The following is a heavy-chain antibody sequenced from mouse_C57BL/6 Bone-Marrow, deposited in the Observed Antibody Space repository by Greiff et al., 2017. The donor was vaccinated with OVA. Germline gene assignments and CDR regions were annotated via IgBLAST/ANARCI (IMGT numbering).Heavy chain of an antibody. CDR3: AGAIYDGYTGFAY. Sequence: VQLQQSGPGLVKPSQSLSLTCSVTGYSITSGYYWNWIRQFPGNKLEWMGYISYDGSNNYNPSLKNRISITRDTSKNQFFLKLNSVTTEDTATYYCAGAIYDGYTGFAYWGQGTLVTVSA. D-gene: IGHD2-3*01. J-gene: IGHJ3*01. V-gene: IGHV3-6*01. CDR2: ISYDGSN. CDR1: GYSITSGYY.